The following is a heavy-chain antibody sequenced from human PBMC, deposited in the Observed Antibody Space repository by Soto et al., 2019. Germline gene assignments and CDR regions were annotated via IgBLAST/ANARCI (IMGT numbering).Heavy chain of an antibody. Sequence: GGSLRLSCAASGFTFDDYAMHWVRQAPGKGLEWVSGISWNSGSIGYADSVKGRFTISRDNAKNSLYLQMNSLRAEDTALYYCAKGTAPLSMLSDAFDIWGQGTMVTVSS. J-gene: IGHJ3*02. CDR3: AKGTAPLSMLSDAFDI. CDR2: ISWNSGSI. CDR1: GFTFDDYA. V-gene: IGHV3-9*01. D-gene: IGHD2-8*01.